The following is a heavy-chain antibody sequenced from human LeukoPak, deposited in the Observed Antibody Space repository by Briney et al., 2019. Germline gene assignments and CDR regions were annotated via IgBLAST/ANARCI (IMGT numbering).Heavy chain of an antibody. J-gene: IGHJ4*02. CDR3: ARVVSRMRTGYPVMGY. Sequence: ASVKVSCKASGYTFTSYDINWVRQATGQGLEWMGWMNPNSGNTGYAQKFQGRVTMTRDTSISTAYMELSRLRSDDTAVYYCARVVSRMRTGYPVMGYWGQGTLVTVSS. CDR2: MNPNSGNT. D-gene: IGHD1-1*01. CDR1: GYTFTSYD. V-gene: IGHV1-8*01.